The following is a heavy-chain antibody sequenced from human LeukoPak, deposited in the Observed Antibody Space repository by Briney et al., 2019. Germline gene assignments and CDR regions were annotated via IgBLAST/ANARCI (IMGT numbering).Heavy chain of an antibody. CDR2: MYYSGTT. D-gene: IGHD1-1*01. CDR3: ARSRVTGTTFFDY. V-gene: IGHV4-31*03. CDR1: GVSISSGDYY. Sequence: PSETLSLTCTVSGVSISSGDYYWSWNRQHPGKGLEWIGHMYYSGTTYCNPYLTSRVSISVDTSKNQFSLKLSSVTAADTAVYYCARSRVTGTTFFDYWGQGTLVTVSS. J-gene: IGHJ4*02.